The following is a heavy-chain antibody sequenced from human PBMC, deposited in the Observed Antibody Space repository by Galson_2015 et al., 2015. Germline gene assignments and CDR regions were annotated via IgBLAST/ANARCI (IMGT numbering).Heavy chain of an antibody. CDR3: ARAPLGYSYGPNYYYYYMDV. J-gene: IGHJ6*03. CDR1: GGTFSSYA. CDR2: IIPIFGTA. D-gene: IGHD5-18*01. Sequence: SVKVSCKASGGTFSSYAISWVRQAPGQGLEWMGGIIPIFGTANYAQKFQGRVTITADESTSTAYMELSSLRSEDTAVYYCARAPLGYSYGPNYYYYYMDVWGKGTTVTVSS. V-gene: IGHV1-69*13.